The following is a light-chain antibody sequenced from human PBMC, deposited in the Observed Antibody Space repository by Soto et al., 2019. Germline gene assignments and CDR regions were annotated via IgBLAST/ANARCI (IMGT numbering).Light chain of an antibody. CDR2: DAS. J-gene: IGKJ4*01. Sequence: DIQMTQSPSSLSVSVGDRVTITCQASQDISNYLNWYQQKPGKAPKLLIFDASNLATGDPSRFSGSGSGTAFTFTISSLQPEDIATYYCQQYDNLITFGGGTRVELK. CDR3: QQYDNLIT. V-gene: IGKV1-33*01. CDR1: QDISNY.